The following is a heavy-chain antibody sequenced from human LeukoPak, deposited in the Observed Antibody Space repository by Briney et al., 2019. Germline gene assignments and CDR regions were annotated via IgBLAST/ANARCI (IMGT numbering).Heavy chain of an antibody. Sequence: PSETLSLTCSVSGYSISSGYYWGWVRQAPGKGLERIGSIDRSGSANYNPSLKSRVTISVDTSKDQFSLKLSSVTAADTAVYYCARGGYSPVAWGQGTLVTVSS. J-gene: IGHJ5*02. CDR3: ARGGYSPVA. CDR2: IDRSGSA. D-gene: IGHD2-15*01. CDR1: GYSISSGYY. V-gene: IGHV4-38-2*02.